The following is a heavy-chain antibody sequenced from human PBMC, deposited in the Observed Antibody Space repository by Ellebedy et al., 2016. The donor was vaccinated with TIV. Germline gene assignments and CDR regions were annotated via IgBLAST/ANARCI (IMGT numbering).Heavy chain of an antibody. J-gene: IGHJ6*02. CDR3: ARVPAPTALCMDV. V-gene: IGHV3-11*01. CDR1: GFTFSDYY. Sequence: GGSLRLXXAASGFTFSDYYMSWIRQAPGKGLEWVSYISSSGSTIYYADSVKGRFTISRDNAKNSLYLQMNSLRAEDTAVYYCARVPAPTALCMDVWGQGTTVTVSS. CDR2: ISSSGSTI.